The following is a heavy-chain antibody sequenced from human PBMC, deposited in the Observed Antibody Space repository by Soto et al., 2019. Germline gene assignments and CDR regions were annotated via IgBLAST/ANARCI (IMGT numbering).Heavy chain of an antibody. CDR2: ISYDGSNK. CDR3: AREMGASGY. Sequence: GGSLRLSCAASGFTFSSYAMHWVRQAPGKGLEWVAVISYDGSNKYYADSVKGRFTISRDNSKNTLYLQMSSLRAEDTAVYYCAREMGASGYWGQGTPVTVSS. CDR1: GFTFSSYA. V-gene: IGHV3-30-3*01. J-gene: IGHJ4*02. D-gene: IGHD3-16*01.